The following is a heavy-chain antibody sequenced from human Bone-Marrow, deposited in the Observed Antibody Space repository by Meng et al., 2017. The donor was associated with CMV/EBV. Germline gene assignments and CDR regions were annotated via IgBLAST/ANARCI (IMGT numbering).Heavy chain of an antibody. CDR2: ISAYNGNT. J-gene: IGHJ6*02. CDR3: ASGSSSTVDDYYGMDV. CDR1: GYTFTSYG. V-gene: IGHV1-18*01. D-gene: IGHD2-2*01. Sequence: ASVKVSCKASGYTFTSYGISWVRQAPGQGLEWMGWISAYNGNTNYAQKLQGRVTMTTDTSTSTAYMELSRLRSDDTAVYYCASGSSSTVDDYYGMDVWGQGTTVTVSS.